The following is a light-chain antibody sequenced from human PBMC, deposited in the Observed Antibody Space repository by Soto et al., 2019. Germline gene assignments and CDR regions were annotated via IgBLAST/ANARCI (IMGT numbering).Light chain of an antibody. V-gene: IGKV1-12*01. CDR1: QVISSW. J-gene: IGKJ4*01. CDR3: QQANSFPLT. Sequence: DIQMTQSPSSVSASVGDRVTITCRASQVISSWLAWYQQKPGKAPKLLIYVASTLQSGVPSRFSGSGSGTDFSLSISSLQPEDSATDFCQQANSFPLTFGGGTKVEIK. CDR2: VAS.